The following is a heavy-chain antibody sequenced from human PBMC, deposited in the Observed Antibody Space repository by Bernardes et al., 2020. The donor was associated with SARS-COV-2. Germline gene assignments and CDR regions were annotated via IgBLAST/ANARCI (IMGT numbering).Heavy chain of an antibody. CDR1: GFTFSSYV. CDR3: AKESPMWTGGYYTGISSDYHFDY. V-gene: IGHV3-23*01. J-gene: IGHJ4*02. CDR2: ISAGGSNT. Sequence: GGSLRLSCAASGFTFSSYVMSWVRQAPGRGLEWVSTISAGGSNTYYADSVKGRFTISRGNSKNTLSLQMNSLRAEDTAVYYCAKESPMWTGGYYTGISSDYHFDYWGQGTLVTVSS. D-gene: IGHD1-26*01.